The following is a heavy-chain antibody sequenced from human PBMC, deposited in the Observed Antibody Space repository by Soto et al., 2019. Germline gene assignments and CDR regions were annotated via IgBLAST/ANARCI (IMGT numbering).Heavy chain of an antibody. J-gene: IGHJ3*01. CDR3: AHKPDPSTLSDTGGHFAFDV. Sequence: QITLKESGPTLVKPTQTLTLTCTFSGFALSTRGVSVGWIRQPPGKALEWLALIYWDDDQRYSPSLKSRLTITHDTSKDPVVLIMTHMDPVDTATYYCAHKPDPSTLSDTGGHFAFDVWGQGTMVTVS. V-gene: IGHV2-5*02. CDR2: IYWDDDQ. D-gene: IGHD2-8*02. CDR1: GFALSTRGVS.